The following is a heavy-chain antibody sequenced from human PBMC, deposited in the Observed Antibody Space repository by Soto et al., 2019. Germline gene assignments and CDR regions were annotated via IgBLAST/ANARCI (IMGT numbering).Heavy chain of an antibody. V-gene: IGHV1-18*01. Sequence: ASVKVSFKASGYTFTSYGISWVRQAPGQGLEWMGWISAYNGNTNYAQKLQGRVTMTTDTSTSTAYMELRSLRSDGTAVYYCARALSTLYYYYYMDVWGKGTTVTVSS. CDR1: GYTFTSYG. J-gene: IGHJ6*03. CDR3: ARALSTLYYYYYMDV. CDR2: ISAYNGNT.